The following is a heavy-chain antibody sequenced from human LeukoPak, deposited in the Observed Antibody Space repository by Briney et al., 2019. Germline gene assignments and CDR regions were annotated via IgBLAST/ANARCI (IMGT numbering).Heavy chain of an antibody. CDR3: ARGLFWYFDY. D-gene: IGHD2/OR15-2a*01. CDR2: IYCSGST. CDR1: GGSVSSGSYY. V-gene: IGHV4-61*03. J-gene: IGHJ4*02. Sequence: SETLSLTCTVSGGSVSSGSYYWSWIRQPPGKGLEWIGYIYCSGSTNYNPSLKSRVTISLDTSKNHFSLKLSSVTAADTAVYYCARGLFWYFDYWGQGTLVTVSS.